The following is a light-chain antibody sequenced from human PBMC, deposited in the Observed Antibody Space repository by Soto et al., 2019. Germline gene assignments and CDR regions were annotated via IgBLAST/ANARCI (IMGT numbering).Light chain of an antibody. CDR1: QSSASSY. V-gene: IGKV3-20*01. CDR2: GAS. Sequence: EIVLTQSPGTLSLSPGERATLSCRASQSSASSYFGWYQQKPGQAPRLLIYGASSRATGSPDRFSGSGSGTDFTLTITRLEPEDFAVYYCQHYGTSPLTFGPGTKVEIK. J-gene: IGKJ3*01. CDR3: QHYGTSPLT.